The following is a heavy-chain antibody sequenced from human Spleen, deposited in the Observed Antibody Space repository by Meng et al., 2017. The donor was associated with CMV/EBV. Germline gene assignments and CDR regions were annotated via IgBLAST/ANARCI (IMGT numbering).Heavy chain of an antibody. CDR2: ISSSGSTI. D-gene: IGHD2-15*01. Sequence: GESLKISCAASGFTFSDYYMSWIRQAPGKGLEWVSYISSSGSTIYYADSVKGRFTISRDNAKNSLYLQMNSLRAEDTAVYYCARVRRNGGLDYWGQGTLVTVSS. CDR1: GFTFSDYY. CDR3: ARVRRNGGLDY. V-gene: IGHV3-11*04. J-gene: IGHJ4*02.